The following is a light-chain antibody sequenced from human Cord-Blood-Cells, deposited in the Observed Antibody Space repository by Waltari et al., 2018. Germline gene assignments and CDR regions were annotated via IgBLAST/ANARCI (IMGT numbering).Light chain of an antibody. CDR3: CSYAGSSTPVV. J-gene: IGLJ2*01. CDR1: SSAVGSYNL. CDR2: EGS. Sequence: QSALTQPASVSGSPGQSITISCTGTSSAVGSYNLVSCYQQHPGNAPKLMIYEGSKRPSGFSNRFSGSKSGNTASLTISGLQAEDEADYYCCSYAGSSTPVVFGGGTKLTVL. V-gene: IGLV2-23*01.